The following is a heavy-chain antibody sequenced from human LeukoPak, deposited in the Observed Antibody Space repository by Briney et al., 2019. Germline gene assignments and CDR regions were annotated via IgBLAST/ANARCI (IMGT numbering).Heavy chain of an antibody. V-gene: IGHV3-11*05. CDR3: VRASMRMTTAGLVDY. CDR2: ISSSSSYT. J-gene: IGHJ4*02. CDR1: GFTVSSNY. D-gene: IGHD6-13*01. Sequence: GGSLRLSCAASGFTVSSNYMSWVRQAPGKGLEWVSYISSSSSYTNYADSVKGRFTISRDNAKNSLYLQMNSLRAEDTAVYYCVRASMRMTTAGLVDYWGQGTLVTVSS.